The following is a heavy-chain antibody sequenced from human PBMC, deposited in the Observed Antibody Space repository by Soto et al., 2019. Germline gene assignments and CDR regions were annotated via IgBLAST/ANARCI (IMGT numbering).Heavy chain of an antibody. V-gene: IGHV1-18*01. D-gene: IGHD2-2*01. J-gene: IGHJ6*02. CDR3: ASTQGSGYCSSASCRNGMDV. Sequence: ASVEVSCKASGYSFSSYGVTWVRQAPGQRLEWMGLISVYNGDTNYAQNFQDRVTMTTDTSTKTAYMDLRSLRFDDTAVYYCASTQGSGYCSSASCRNGMDVWGQGTTVTVSS. CDR2: ISVYNGDT. CDR1: GYSFSSYG.